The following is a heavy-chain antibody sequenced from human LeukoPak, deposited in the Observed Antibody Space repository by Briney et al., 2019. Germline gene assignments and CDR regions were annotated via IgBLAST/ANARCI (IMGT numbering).Heavy chain of an antibody. V-gene: IGHV3-23*01. CDR1: GFTFSSYA. Sequence: PGGSLRLSCTASGFTFSSYAMTWVRQAPGKGLEWVSGIGGSAASSKHYAESVMGRFTISRDNSKNTLYLEMNSLRVDDTAVYYCARDPRYSGLGYYFDYWGQGTLVTVSS. CDR2: IGGSAASSK. J-gene: IGHJ4*02. CDR3: ARDPRYSGLGYYFDY. D-gene: IGHD5-12*01.